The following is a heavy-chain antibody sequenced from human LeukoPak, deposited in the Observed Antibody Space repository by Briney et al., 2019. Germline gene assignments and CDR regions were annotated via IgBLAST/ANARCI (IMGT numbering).Heavy chain of an antibody. D-gene: IGHD3-3*01. V-gene: IGHV6-1*01. J-gene: IGHJ6*03. Sequence: SQTLSLTCAISGDSVSSNSAAWNWIRQSPSRGLEWLGRTYHRSKWYNDYAVSVKSRITINPDTSKNQFSLQLNSVTPEDTAVYYCARGYDFWSGYRQRYYYYYYMDVWGKGTTVTVSS. CDR1: GDSVSSNSAA. CDR2: TYHRSKWYN. CDR3: ARGYDFWSGYRQRYYYYYYMDV.